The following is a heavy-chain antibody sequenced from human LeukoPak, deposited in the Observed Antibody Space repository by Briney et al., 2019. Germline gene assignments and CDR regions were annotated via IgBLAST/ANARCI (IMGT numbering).Heavy chain of an antibody. CDR2: TYYSGST. CDR1: GGSISSGGYY. V-gene: IGHV4-31*03. J-gene: IGHJ4*02. CDR3: ARGPAYYYVL. D-gene: IGHD3-10*02. Sequence: SETLSLTCTVSGGSISSGGYYWSWIRQHPGKGLEWIGYTYYSGSTYYNPSLKSRVTISVDTSKNQFSLKLSSVTAADTAVYYCARGPAYYYVLWGQGTLVTVSS.